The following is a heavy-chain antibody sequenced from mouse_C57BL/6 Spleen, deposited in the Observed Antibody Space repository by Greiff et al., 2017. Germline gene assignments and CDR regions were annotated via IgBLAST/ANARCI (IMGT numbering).Heavy chain of an antibody. Sequence: QVQLQQSGAELVKPGASVKMSCKASGYTFTSYWITWVKQRPGQGLEWIGDIYPGSGSTNYNEKFKSKATLTVDTSSSTAYMQLSSLTSEDSAVYYCARDGDDYDYAMDYWGQGTSVTVSS. CDR1: GYTFTSYW. CDR2: IYPGSGST. V-gene: IGHV1-55*01. D-gene: IGHD2-4*01. J-gene: IGHJ4*01. CDR3: ARDGDDYDYAMDY.